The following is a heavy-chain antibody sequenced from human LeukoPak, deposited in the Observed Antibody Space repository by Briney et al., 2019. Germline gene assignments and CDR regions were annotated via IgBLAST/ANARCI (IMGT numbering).Heavy chain of an antibody. J-gene: IGHJ4*02. D-gene: IGHD2-2*01. CDR2: IIPIFGTA. CDR3: ARWHCSSTSCYRLADY. V-gene: IGHV1-69*05. CDR1: GGTFSSYA. Sequence: SVKVSCKASGGTFSSYAISWVRQAPGQGLEWMGGIIPIFGTANYAQKFQGRVTITTDESTSTAYMELSSLRSEGTAVYYCARWHCSSTSCYRLADYWGQGTLVTVSS.